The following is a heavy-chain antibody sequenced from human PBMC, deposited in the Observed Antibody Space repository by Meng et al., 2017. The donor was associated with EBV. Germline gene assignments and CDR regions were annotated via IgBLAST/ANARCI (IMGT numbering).Heavy chain of an antibody. J-gene: IGHJ5*02. Sequence: VRVWRCVAKMKSSAASVKVSCKSARYTFTGCYMHRLRQAPGQGLGWMGRIIPTSGGTNDAQTFHGRVTMTTETSISTDYMALSRLRSDDTHVYDCANGADLAAGGTFWFDPWGPGTLVTVSS. CDR2: IIPTSGGT. D-gene: IGHD6-13*01. V-gene: IGHV1-2*05. CDR1: RYTFTGCY. CDR3: ANGADLAAGGTFWFDP.